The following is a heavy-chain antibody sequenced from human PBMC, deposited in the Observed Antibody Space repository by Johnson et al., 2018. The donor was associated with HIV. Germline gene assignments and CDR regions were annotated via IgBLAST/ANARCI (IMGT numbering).Heavy chain of an antibody. V-gene: IGHV3-11*04. J-gene: IGHJ3*02. D-gene: IGHD3-3*01. Sequence: QMQLVESGGGLVKPGGSLRLSCAASGFTFSDYYMSWIRQAPGKGLEWVSYISSSGTTIHYADSVKGRFTISRDNAKNSLYLRMNSLRAEDTAMYYCAPYRAFGAAPTWAFDIWGQGTMVTVSS. CDR3: APYRAFGAAPTWAFDI. CDR2: ISSSGTTI. CDR1: GFTFSDYY.